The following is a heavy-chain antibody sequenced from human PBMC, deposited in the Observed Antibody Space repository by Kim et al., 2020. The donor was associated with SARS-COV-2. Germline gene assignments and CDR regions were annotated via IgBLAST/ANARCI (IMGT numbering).Heavy chain of an antibody. CDR2: IYRDGST. CDR1: GFTLSSCA. V-gene: IGHV3-23*05. Sequence: GGSLRLSCAVSGFTLSSCAMSWVRQAPGKGLEWVSAIYRDGSTHYADSVKGRSTISRDISTNTLFLQMNSLRVADTAIYYFGQRGAGTFWNPTQDWSQGT. D-gene: IGHD1-1*01. J-gene: IGHJ4*02. CDR3: GQRGAGTFWNPTQD.